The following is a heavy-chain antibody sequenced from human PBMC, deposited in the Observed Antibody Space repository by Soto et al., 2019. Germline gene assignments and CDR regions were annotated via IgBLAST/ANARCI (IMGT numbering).Heavy chain of an antibody. V-gene: IGHV1-3*01. Sequence: QVHLVQSGAEVKQPGASVRVSCKASGYSFTTHIMHWVRQAPGQRLEWMGWINPGNGDTRFAQKFQDRVTVTRDTPVSTAYMELSSLRSEDTAVYYCARDRSIIIIVDLGSMDVWGQGTTVTVSS. CDR2: INPGNGDT. CDR3: ARDRSIIIIVDLGSMDV. J-gene: IGHJ6*02. D-gene: IGHD3-22*01. CDR1: GYSFTTHI.